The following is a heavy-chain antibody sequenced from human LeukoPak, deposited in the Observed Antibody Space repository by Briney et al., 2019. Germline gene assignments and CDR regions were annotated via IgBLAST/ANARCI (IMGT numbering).Heavy chain of an antibody. J-gene: IGHJ4*02. CDR2: ISTDGTTT. V-gene: IGHV3-74*01. CDR1: GFPFRSHW. D-gene: IGHD2-15*01. CDR3: ARSLGYSSGG. Sequence: PGGSLRLSCAASGFPFRSHWMHWVRQVPGKGLVWVSHISTDGTTTNYADSVKGRFTISRDNAKDTLYLQLNSLRAEDTAIYYCARSLGYSSGGWGQGTLVTDSS.